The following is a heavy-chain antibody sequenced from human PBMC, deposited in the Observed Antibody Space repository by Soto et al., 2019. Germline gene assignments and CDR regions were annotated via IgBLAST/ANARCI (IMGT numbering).Heavy chain of an antibody. CDR1: GFSLSDYW. J-gene: IGHJ6*02. D-gene: IGHD2-2*01. Sequence: PSETLSLSCAASGFSLSDYWMHWVRQVPGKGLLWVSRVSVNGRDTTYADSVKGRFTISRDNAKNTLYLQMDSLRAEDTAVYYCARKLLVPVASPVEYYYYGMDVWGQGTTVTVSS. CDR2: VSVNGRDT. V-gene: IGHV3-74*03. CDR3: ARKLLVPVASPVEYYYYGMDV.